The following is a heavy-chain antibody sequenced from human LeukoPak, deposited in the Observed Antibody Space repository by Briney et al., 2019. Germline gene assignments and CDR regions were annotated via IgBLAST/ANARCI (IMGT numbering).Heavy chain of an antibody. CDR1: GGTFSSYA. V-gene: IGHV1-69*01. D-gene: IGHD2-2*01. CDR3: ASTVVPAKDGAFDI. Sequence: SVKVSCKASGGTFSSYAISWVRQGPGQGLEWRGGITPIFGTANYAQKFQGRVTITADESTSTAYMELSSLRSEDTAVYYCASTVVPAKDGAFDIWGQGTMVTVSS. CDR2: ITPIFGTA. J-gene: IGHJ3*02.